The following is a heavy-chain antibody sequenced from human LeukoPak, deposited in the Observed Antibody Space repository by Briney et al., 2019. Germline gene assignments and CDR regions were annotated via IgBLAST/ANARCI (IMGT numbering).Heavy chain of an antibody. J-gene: IGHJ4*02. V-gene: IGHV1-8*03. Sequence: ASVKVPCKASGYTFTSYDINWVRQATGQGLEWMGWMNPNSGNTGYAQKFQGRVTITRNTSISTAYMELSSLRSEDTAVYYCARTSRSITIFGVVISLDYWGQGTLVTVSS. CDR2: MNPNSGNT. CDR3: ARTSRSITIFGVVISLDY. CDR1: GYTFTSYD. D-gene: IGHD3-3*01.